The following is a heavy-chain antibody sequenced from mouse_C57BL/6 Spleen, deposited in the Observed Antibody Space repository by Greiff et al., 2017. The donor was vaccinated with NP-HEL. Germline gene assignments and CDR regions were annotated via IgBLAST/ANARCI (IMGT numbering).Heavy chain of an antibody. Sequence: EVQGVESGGGLVKPGGSLKLSCAASGFTFSDYGMHWVRQAPEKGLEWVAYISSGSSTIYYADTVKGRFTISRDNAKNTLFLQMTSLRSEDTAMYYCASPYYYGREFAYWGQGTLVTVSA. CDR3: ASPYYYGREFAY. V-gene: IGHV5-17*01. CDR2: ISSGSSTI. D-gene: IGHD1-1*01. J-gene: IGHJ3*01. CDR1: GFTFSDYG.